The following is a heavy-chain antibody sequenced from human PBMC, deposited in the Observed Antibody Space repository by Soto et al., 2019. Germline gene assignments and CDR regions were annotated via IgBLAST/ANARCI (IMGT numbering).Heavy chain of an antibody. CDR3: AKDYYDSSGYYYSY. Sequence: GGSLRLSCAASGFTFSSYGMHWVRQAPGKGLEWVAVISYDGSNKYYADSVKGRFTISRDNSKNTLYPQMNSLRAEDTAVYYCAKDYYDSSGYYYSYWGQGTLVTVSS. V-gene: IGHV3-30*18. D-gene: IGHD3-22*01. J-gene: IGHJ4*02. CDR1: GFTFSSYG. CDR2: ISYDGSNK.